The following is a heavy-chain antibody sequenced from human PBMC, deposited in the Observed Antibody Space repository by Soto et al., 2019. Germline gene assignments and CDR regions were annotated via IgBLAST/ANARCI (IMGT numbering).Heavy chain of an antibody. J-gene: IGHJ6*02. V-gene: IGHV3-33*01. CDR1: GFTFSSYG. Sequence: QVQLVESGGGVVQPGRSLRLSCAASGFTFSSYGMHWVRQAPGKGLEWVAVIWYDGSNKYYADSVKGRFTISRDNSKNTLYLQMNSLRAEDTAVYYWARVYQLLSHYYYYYGMDVWGQGTTVTVSS. CDR2: IWYDGSNK. CDR3: ARVYQLLSHYYYYYGMDV. D-gene: IGHD2-2*01.